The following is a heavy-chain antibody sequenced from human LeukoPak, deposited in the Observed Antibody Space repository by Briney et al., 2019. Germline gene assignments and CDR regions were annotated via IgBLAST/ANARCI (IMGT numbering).Heavy chain of an antibody. CDR1: GITLSNYC. CDR3: AKRGVVIRVILVGFHKEAYYFDS. D-gene: IGHD3-10*01. Sequence: PGGSLRLSCAVSGITLSNYCMSWVRQAPGKGLEWVAGISDSGGSTNYADSVKGRFTISRDNPKNTLYLQMNSLRAEDTAVYFCAKRGVVIRVILVGFHKEAYYFDSWGQGALVTVSS. CDR2: ISDSGGST. J-gene: IGHJ4*02. V-gene: IGHV3-23*01.